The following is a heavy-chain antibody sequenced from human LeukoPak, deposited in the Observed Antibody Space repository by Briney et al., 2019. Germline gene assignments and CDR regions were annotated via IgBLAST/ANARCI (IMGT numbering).Heavy chain of an antibody. D-gene: IGHD3-22*01. CDR2: IYPGDSDT. V-gene: IGHV5-51*01. CDR1: GYSFTSYW. Sequence: GESLKISCKGSGYSFTSYWIGWVPQMPGKGLEGMGIIYPGDSDTRYSPSFQGQVTISADKSISTAYLQWSSLKASDTAMYYCAGVTYYYDSSGYAIWIFDPWGQGTLVTVSS. J-gene: IGHJ5*02. CDR3: AGVTYYYDSSGYAIWIFDP.